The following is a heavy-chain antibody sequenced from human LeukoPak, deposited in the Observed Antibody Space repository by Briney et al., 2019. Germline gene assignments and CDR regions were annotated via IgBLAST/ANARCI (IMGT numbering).Heavy chain of an antibody. D-gene: IGHD2/OR15-2a*01. CDR3: ASDGGFEYYFDY. Sequence: ASVKVSCKSSGGTFTDYGISWVRHAPGRGLEWMGRIIPIFTTANYAQKFQGRVTITADTSTNTAYMELTSLRSEDTAVYYCASDGGFEYYFDYWGQGTLLTVSS. V-gene: IGHV1-69*06. CDR1: GGTFTDYG. CDR2: IIPIFTTA. J-gene: IGHJ4*02.